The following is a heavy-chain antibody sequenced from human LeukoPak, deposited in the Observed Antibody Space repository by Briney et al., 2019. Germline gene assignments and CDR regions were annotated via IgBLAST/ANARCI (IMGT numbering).Heavy chain of an antibody. CDR3: ARSAADAFDY. J-gene: IGHJ4*02. V-gene: IGHV3-74*01. CDR2: INSDGAT. Sequence: GGSLRLSCAASGFAFRRYWMHWVRQVPGKGVVWVSLINSDGATSHADSVKGRFTISRDNAENTLYLQMNSLRAEDTAVYYCARSAADAFDYWGQGTLVTVSS. CDR1: GFAFRRYW.